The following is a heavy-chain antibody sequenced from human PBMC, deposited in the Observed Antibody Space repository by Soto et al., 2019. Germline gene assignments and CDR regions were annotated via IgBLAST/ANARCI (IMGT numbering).Heavy chain of an antibody. CDR3: AKDLYGGSARFDY. V-gene: IGHV3-30*18. D-gene: IGHD2-15*01. CDR2: ISSDGSKK. J-gene: IGHJ4*02. Sequence: QVQLVESGGGVVQPGRSLRLSCVASGFTFSNNGIHWVRQAPGKGLEWVAVISSDGSKKYYADSVKGRFTISRDNSKNTLYLQMNSLRAEDTAVYYCAKDLYGGSARFDYWGQGTLVTVSS. CDR1: GFTFSNNG.